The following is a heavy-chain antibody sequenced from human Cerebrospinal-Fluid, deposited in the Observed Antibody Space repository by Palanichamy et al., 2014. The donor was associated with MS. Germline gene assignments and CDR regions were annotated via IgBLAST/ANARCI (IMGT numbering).Heavy chain of an antibody. CDR2: INLSGGGT. Sequence: QVQLVQSAAEVRKPGASVTVSCKASGYTFSNYFMHWVRQAPGQGLEWIGIINLSGGGTAYAQRFQGKVTMTRDTSRSTAYLELSSQMSEDTVVYYCARAPQYSSLDYWGQGTLVTVSS. J-gene: IGHJ4*02. V-gene: IGHV1-46*01. D-gene: IGHD5-18*01. CDR3: ARAPQYSSLDY. CDR1: GYTFSNYF.